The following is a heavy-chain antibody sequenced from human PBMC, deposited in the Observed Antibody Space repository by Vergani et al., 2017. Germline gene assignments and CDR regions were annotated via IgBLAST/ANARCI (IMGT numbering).Heavy chain of an antibody. CDR2: IFTSVST. V-gene: IGHV4-61*02. CDR1: SGSISSGSYY. J-gene: IGHJ6*02. Sequence: QVQLQESGPGLVKPSQTLSLTCTVSSGSISSGSYYWSWIRQPAGKGLEWFGRIFTSVSTDYNPSLNSRVTISIDTSKNQFSLKFNSVTAADTAVDYCARDPTTKSMGGMDVWGQGTTVTVSS. CDR3: ARDPTTKSMGGMDV. D-gene: IGHD1-26*01.